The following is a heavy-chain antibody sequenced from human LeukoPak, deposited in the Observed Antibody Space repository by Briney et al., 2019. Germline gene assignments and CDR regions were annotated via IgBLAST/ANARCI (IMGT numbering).Heavy chain of an antibody. D-gene: IGHD3-22*01. V-gene: IGHV3-15*07. CDR1: GFTFSNAW. J-gene: IGHJ5*02. CDR3: ATDFYDTT. Sequence: GGSLRLSCATSGFTFSNAWMNWVRQAPGKGLEWVGRIRSNSDGGTIDYTVPVKGRFALSRDDSKNTLYLQMNSLQTEDTAVYYCATDFYDTTWGQGTLVTVSS. CDR2: IRSNSDGGTI.